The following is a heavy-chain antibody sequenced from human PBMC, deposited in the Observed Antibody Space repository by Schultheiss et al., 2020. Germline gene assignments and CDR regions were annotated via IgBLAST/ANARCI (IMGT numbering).Heavy chain of an antibody. CDR1: GFTFSNYW. Sequence: GGSLRLSCAASGFTFSNYWMSWVRQAPGKGLEWVANIKQDGSEKYYVDSVKGRFTISRDNSKNTLYLQMNSLRAEDTAVYYCAKDLSGSGSYSRIPFDYWGQGTLVTVSS. CDR2: IKQDGSEK. J-gene: IGHJ4*02. V-gene: IGHV3-7*03. D-gene: IGHD3-10*01. CDR3: AKDLSGSGSYSRIPFDY.